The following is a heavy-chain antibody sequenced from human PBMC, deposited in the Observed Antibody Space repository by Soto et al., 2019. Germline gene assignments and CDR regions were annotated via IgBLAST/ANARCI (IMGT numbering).Heavy chain of an antibody. CDR1: GVTFSTYA. CDR3: ANVDSSGWPAFDN. Sequence: EVQLLESGGGLVQPGGSLGLSCAASGVTFSTYAISGVRQAPWMGLEWVSTIIAPDGGTYYADSVTGRFTISRDNSKNKLSLQMNSLGADDTAVYYYANVDSSGWPAFDNLGQGTLVTVSS. J-gene: IGHJ4*02. V-gene: IGHV3-23*01. CDR2: IIAPDGGT. D-gene: IGHD6-19*01.